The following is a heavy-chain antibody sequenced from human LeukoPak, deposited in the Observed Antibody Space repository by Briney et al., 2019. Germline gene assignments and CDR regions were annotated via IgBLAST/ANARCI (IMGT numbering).Heavy chain of an antibody. CDR3: ASQGRKNYDSSGYYYAS. CDR2: IYYSGST. CDR1: GGSISSSGYY. J-gene: IGHJ4*02. V-gene: IGHV4-39*01. Sequence: SETLSLTCTVSGGSISSSGYYWGWIRQPPGKGLEWIGSIYYSGSTYYNPSLKSRVTISVDTSKNQFSLKLSSVTAADTAVYYCASQGRKNYDSSGYYYASWGQGTLVTVSS. D-gene: IGHD3-22*01.